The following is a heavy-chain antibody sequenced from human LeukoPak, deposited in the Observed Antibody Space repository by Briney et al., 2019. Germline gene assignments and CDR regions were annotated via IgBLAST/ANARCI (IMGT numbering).Heavy chain of an antibody. V-gene: IGHV1-69*06. D-gene: IGHD6-19*01. CDR3: ARAARDRKQWLIWYFNY. J-gene: IGHJ4*02. CDR1: GGTFSSYA. CDR2: IIPIFGTA. Sequence: SVKVSCKASGGTFSSYAISWVRQAPGQGLEWMGGIIPIFGTANYAQKFQGRVTITADKSTSTAYMELSSLRSEDTAVYYCARAARDRKQWLIWYFNYWGQGTLVTVSS.